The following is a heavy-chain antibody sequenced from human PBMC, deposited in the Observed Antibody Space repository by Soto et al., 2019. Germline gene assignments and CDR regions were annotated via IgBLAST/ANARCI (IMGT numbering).Heavy chain of an antibody. CDR1: AYSFTNYW. CDR3: ARLGLSMIIDY. Sequence: GESLKISCKGSAYSFTNYWISWVRQMPGKGLEWMGRIDPSDSYTNYSPSFQGHVTISADKSTDTAYLQWSSLKASDTAMYYGARLGLSMIIDYWGQGTLVTVAS. D-gene: IGHD3-16*01. CDR2: IDPSDSYT. V-gene: IGHV5-10-1*01. J-gene: IGHJ4*02.